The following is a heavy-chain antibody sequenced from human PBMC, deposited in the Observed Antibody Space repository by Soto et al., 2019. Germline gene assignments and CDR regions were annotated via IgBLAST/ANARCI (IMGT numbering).Heavy chain of an antibody. CDR2: ISSSGSTI. Sequence: PGGSLRLSCAASGFTFSDYYMSWIRQAPGKGLEWVSYISSSGSTIYYADSVKGRFTISRDNPKNSLYLQMNSLRAEDTAVYYCARDRGELEPPPSPDYYYYYMDVWGKGTTVTVSS. D-gene: IGHD1-1*01. CDR3: ARDRGELEPPPSPDYYYYYMDV. J-gene: IGHJ6*03. V-gene: IGHV3-11*01. CDR1: GFTFSDYY.